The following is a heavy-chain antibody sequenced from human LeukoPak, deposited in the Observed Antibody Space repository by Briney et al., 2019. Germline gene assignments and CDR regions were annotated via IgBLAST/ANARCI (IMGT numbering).Heavy chain of an antibody. D-gene: IGHD6-13*01. CDR1: GGSISSYS. CDR3: ARVYYSTSYDYWYFDL. Sequence: SGTLSLTCTVSGGSISSYSWSWIRQPPGKGLEWIGYIFYSGSTNYNPSLKSRVTISEDTSKNQFSLKLSSVTAADTAVYYCARVYYSTSYDYWYFDLWGRGTLVTVSS. CDR2: IFYSGST. V-gene: IGHV4-59*01. J-gene: IGHJ2*01.